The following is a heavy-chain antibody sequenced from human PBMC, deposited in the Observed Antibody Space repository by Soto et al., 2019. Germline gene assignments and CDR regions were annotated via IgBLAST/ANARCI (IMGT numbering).Heavy chain of an antibody. Sequence: QVDLVQSGAEVKEPGASVRISCEASGYTFTRYGIHWVRQAPGQRLEWMGWINTGSSNTRYSPEFQARVTITRDTSASTAYMELNSLRSEDTAVYSCARAMPTAGYIYFAQWGQGTLVTVSS. CDR3: ARAMPTAGYIYFAQ. CDR1: GYTFTRYG. CDR2: INTGSSNT. V-gene: IGHV1-3*04. J-gene: IGHJ4*02. D-gene: IGHD3-9*01.